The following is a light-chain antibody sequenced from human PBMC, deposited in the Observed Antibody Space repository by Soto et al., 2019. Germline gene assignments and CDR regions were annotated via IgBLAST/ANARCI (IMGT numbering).Light chain of an antibody. Sequence: QSVLTQPPSVSAAPGEKVIISCSGSNSNIGNNYVSWYQQFPGTAPKLLIYDNNKRPSGIPDRFSGSKSGTSATLGITGLQTGDEADYYCGTWDNSLSVVVFGGGTKLTVL. J-gene: IGLJ2*01. CDR3: GTWDNSLSVVV. CDR1: NSNIGNNY. CDR2: DNN. V-gene: IGLV1-51*01.